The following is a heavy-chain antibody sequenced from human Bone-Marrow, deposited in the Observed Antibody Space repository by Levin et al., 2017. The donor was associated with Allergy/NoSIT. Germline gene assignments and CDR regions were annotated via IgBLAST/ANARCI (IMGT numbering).Heavy chain of an antibody. CDR1: GFTFSGSA. D-gene: IGHD6-19*01. Sequence: GGSLRLSCAASGFTFSGSAMHWVRQASGKGLEWVGRIRSKANSYATAYAASVKGRFTISRDDSKNTAYLQMNSLKTEDTAVYYCTSHPDPVAGTSVPDYWGQGTLVTVSS. V-gene: IGHV3-73*01. CDR3: TSHPDPVAGTSVPDY. CDR2: IRSKANSYAT. J-gene: IGHJ4*02.